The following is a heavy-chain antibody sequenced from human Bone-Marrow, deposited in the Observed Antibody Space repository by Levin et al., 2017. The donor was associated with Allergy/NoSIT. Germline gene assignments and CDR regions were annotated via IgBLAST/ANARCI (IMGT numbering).Heavy chain of an antibody. D-gene: IGHD4-23*01. V-gene: IGHV3-23*01. CDR1: GFTFSSYA. CDR2: ISGSGGST. J-gene: IGHJ6*02. CDR3: ARMNYGGNSSV. Sequence: GESLKISCAASGFTFSSYAMSWVRQAPGKGLEWVSAISGSGGSTYYADSVKGRFTISRDNSKNTLYLQMNSLRAEDTAVYYCARMNYGGNSSVWGQGTTVTVSS.